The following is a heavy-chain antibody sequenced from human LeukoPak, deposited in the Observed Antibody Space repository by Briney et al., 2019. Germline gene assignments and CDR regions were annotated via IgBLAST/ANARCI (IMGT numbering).Heavy chain of an antibody. J-gene: IGHJ5*02. CDR1: GGSFSGYY. V-gene: IGHV4-34*01. CDR3: ARGRTRTVVAATPDNWFDP. D-gene: IGHD2-15*01. CDR2: INHSGST. Sequence: SETLSLTCAVYGGSFSGYYWSWIRQPPGKGLEWIGEINHSGSTNYNPSLKSRVTISVDTSKNQFSLKLSSVTAADTAVYYCARGRTRTVVAATPDNWFDPWGQGTLVTVSS.